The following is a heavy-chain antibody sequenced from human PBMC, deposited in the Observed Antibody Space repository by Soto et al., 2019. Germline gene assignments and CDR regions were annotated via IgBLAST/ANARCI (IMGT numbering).Heavy chain of an antibody. D-gene: IGHD2-15*01. CDR2: ISGSGGST. CDR1: GLTFSSYA. J-gene: IGHJ4*01. CDR3: AKDPVVVAAKSHLDY. V-gene: IGHV3-23*01. Sequence: SGGSLRLSCAASGLTFSSYAMSWVRQAPGKGLEWVSAISGSGGSTYYADSGKGRFTISRDNSKNTLYLQMNSLRAEDTAVYYCAKDPVVVAAKSHLDYWGQGTLVTVSS.